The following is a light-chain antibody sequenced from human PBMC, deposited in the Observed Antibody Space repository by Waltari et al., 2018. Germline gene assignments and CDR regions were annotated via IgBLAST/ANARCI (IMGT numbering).Light chain of an antibody. CDR3: LQYNSPPFS. CDR1: QDISSS. CDR2: GAS. J-gene: IGKJ2*03. Sequence: GDTVTISCRASQDISSSLSWYQQRPGQTPKRLIHGASGLESGVPSRFSGRGSGTDFNLTINSLQPEDFSTYYCLQYNSPPFSFGQGTKVEIK. V-gene: IGKV1-13*02.